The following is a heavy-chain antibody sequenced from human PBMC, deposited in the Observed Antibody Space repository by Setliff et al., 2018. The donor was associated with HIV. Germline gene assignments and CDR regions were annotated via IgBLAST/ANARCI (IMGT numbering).Heavy chain of an antibody. V-gene: IGHV4-61*01. Sequence: PSETLSLTCTVSGDSVSSRSYYWSWIRQPPGKGLEWIGYIYYSGSTKHNPSLKSRVTISLNMSNNRFSLNLASVTAADTAVYYCARSNLEPTSRLFDPWGPRTLVTVSS. CDR3: ARSNLEPTSRLFDP. CDR1: GDSVSSRSYY. CDR2: IYYSGST. J-gene: IGHJ5*02. D-gene: IGHD1-1*01.